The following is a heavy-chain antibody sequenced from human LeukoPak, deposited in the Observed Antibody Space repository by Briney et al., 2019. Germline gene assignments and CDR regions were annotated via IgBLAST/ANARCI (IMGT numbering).Heavy chain of an antibody. D-gene: IGHD2-2*01. CDR1: GYSFTSYW. CDR2: IYPGDSDT. J-gene: IGHJ5*02. Sequence: GESLKISCKGSGYSFTSYWIGWVRQMPGKGLEWMGIIYPGDSDTRYSPSFQGQVTISADKSISTAYLQWSSLKASDPAMYYCARRLGYCSSTSCFGGDWFDPWGQGTLVTVSS. CDR3: ARRLGYCSSTSCFGGDWFDP. V-gene: IGHV5-51*01.